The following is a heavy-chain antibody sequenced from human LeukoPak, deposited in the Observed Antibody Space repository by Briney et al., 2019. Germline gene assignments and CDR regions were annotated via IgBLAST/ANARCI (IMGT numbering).Heavy chain of an antibody. CDR1: GFTFSSYE. J-gene: IGHJ3*02. Sequence: GGSLRLSCAASGFTFSSYEMNWVRQAPGKGLEWVSYISSSGSTIYYADSVKGRFTISRDNAKNSLYLQMSSLRAEDTAVYYCARDGITMIVVGAFDIWGQGTMVTVSS. V-gene: IGHV3-48*03. CDR2: ISSSGSTI. D-gene: IGHD3-22*01. CDR3: ARDGITMIVVGAFDI.